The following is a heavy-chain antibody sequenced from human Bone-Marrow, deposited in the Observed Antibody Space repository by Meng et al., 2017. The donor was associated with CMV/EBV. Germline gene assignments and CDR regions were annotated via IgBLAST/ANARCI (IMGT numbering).Heavy chain of an antibody. D-gene: IGHD1-7*01. CDR3: ARVLDNWNYVKAFDI. Sequence: SVKVSCKASGGTFSSYAISWVRQAPGQGLEWMGGIIPIFGTANYAQKFQGRVTITTDESTSRAYMELSSLRSEDTAVYYCARVLDNWNYVKAFDIWGQGTMVTVSS. V-gene: IGHV1-69*05. CDR1: GGTFSSYA. CDR2: IIPIFGTA. J-gene: IGHJ3*02.